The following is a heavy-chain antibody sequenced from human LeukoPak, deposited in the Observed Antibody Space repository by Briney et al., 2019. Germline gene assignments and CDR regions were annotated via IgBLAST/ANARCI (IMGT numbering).Heavy chain of an antibody. Sequence: GGSLRLSCAASGFTFSSYSMNWVRQAPGKGLEWVSSISSSSSYIYYADSVKGRFTISRDNAKNSLYLQMNSLRAEDTAVYYCARVGGQYYYDSRGYSDYWGQGTLVTASS. CDR1: GFTFSSYS. V-gene: IGHV3-21*01. CDR2: ISSSSSYI. CDR3: ARVGGQYYYDSRGYSDY. J-gene: IGHJ4*02. D-gene: IGHD3-22*01.